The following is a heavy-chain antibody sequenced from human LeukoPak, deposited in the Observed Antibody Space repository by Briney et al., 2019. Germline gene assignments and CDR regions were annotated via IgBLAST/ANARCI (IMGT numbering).Heavy chain of an antibody. D-gene: IGHD4-23*01. CDR2: ISETGVGT. CDR3: AKEVKVVNLHLNS. V-gene: IGHV3-23*01. CDR1: GFTFSSYA. Sequence: PGGSLRLSCAASGFTFSSYAMGWVRQVPGKGLEWVSAISETGVGTYYAGSVRGRFSISRDNSKNTLYLQMNSLRADDTAVYYCAKEVKVVNLHLNSWGRGTLVTVSS. J-gene: IGHJ4*02.